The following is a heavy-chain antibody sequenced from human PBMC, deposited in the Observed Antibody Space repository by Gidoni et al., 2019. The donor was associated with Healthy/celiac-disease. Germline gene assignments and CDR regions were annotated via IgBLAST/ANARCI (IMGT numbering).Heavy chain of an antibody. CDR2: INPSGGST. J-gene: IGHJ4*02. D-gene: IGHD3-22*01. Sequence: APGQGLEWMGIINPSGGSTSYAQKFQGRVTMTRDTSMSTVYMELSSLRSEDTAVYYCAREGYYDSSGYYFRDYWGQGTLVTVSS. V-gene: IGHV1-46*01. CDR3: AREGYYDSSGYYFRDY.